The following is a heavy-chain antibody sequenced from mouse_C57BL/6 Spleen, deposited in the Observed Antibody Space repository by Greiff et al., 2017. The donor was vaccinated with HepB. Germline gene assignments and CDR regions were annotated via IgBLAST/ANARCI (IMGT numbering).Heavy chain of an antibody. CDR3: AITTVPYYAMDY. J-gene: IGHJ4*01. D-gene: IGHD1-1*01. V-gene: IGHV1-55*01. Sequence: QVQLKQPGAELVKPGASVKMSCKASGYTFTSYWITWVKQRPGQGLEWIGDIYPGSGSTNYNEKFKSKATLTVDTSSSTAYMQLSSLTSEDSAVYYCAITTVPYYAMDYWGQGTSVTVSS. CDR2: IYPGSGST. CDR1: GYTFTSYW.